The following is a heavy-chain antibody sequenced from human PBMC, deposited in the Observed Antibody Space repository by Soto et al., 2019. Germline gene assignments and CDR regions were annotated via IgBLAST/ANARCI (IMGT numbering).Heavy chain of an antibody. D-gene: IGHD3-10*01. J-gene: IGHJ6*03. CDR3: ARGLSGGSGSYYDDYYYYYMDV. V-gene: IGHV1-8*01. CDR1: GYTFTSYD. CDR2: MNPNSGNT. Sequence: QVQLVQSGAEVKKPGASVKVSCKASGYTFTSYDINWVRQATGQGLEWMGWMNPNSGNTGYAQKFQGRVTMTRNTSRSTAYMELSSRRSEDTAVYYCARGLSGGSGSYYDDYYYYYMDVGGKGTPVTVSS.